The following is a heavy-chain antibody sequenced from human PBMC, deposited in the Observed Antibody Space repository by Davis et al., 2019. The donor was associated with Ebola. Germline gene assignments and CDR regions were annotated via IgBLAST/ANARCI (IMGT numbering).Heavy chain of an antibody. J-gene: IGHJ2*01. D-gene: IGHD4-17*01. CDR2: ISYDGSNK. V-gene: IGHV3-30-3*01. CDR1: GFTFSSYT. CDR3: AKDKTTVTQYWYFDL. Sequence: GGSLRLSCAASGFTFSSYTMHWVRQAPGKGLDWVAIISYDGSNKYYSDSVKGRFTISRDNVNNSVYLQMNSLRDEDTAVYYCAKDKTTVTQYWYFDLWGRGTLVTVSS.